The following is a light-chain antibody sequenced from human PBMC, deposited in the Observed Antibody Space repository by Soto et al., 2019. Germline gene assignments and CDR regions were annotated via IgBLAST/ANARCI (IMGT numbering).Light chain of an antibody. J-gene: IGKJ4*01. V-gene: IGKV1-5*01. CDR2: DAS. CDR1: QTISNW. Sequence: DIQMTQSPSTLSASVGDRVTITCRASQTISNWLAWYQQKPGKAPKVLIFDASTLDGGVPSRFSGRGSGTDFTLTISSLQPSDFATYYCQQYNTYPLTVGGGTKVDIK. CDR3: QQYNTYPLT.